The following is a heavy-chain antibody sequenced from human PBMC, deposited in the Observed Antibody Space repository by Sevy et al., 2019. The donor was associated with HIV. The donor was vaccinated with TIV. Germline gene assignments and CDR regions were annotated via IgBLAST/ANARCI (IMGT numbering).Heavy chain of an antibody. V-gene: IGHV3-30*18. D-gene: IGHD2-2*01. CDR2: ISYDGSNK. J-gene: IGHJ6*02. CDR1: GFTFSAYG. CDR3: AKESCSSTSCYAYYYYGMDV. Sequence: GGSLRLSCEASGFTFSAYGMHWVRQAPGKGLEWVAVISYDGSNKYYADSVKGRFTISRDNSKNTLYLQMNSLRAEDTAVYYCAKESCSSTSCYAYYYYGMDVWGQGTTVTVSS.